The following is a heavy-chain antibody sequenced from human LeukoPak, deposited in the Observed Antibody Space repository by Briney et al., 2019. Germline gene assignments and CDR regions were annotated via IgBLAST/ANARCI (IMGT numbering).Heavy chain of an antibody. D-gene: IGHD2-2*01. CDR2: INNDGSSA. CDR1: GFTFSTYW. Sequence: GGSLRLSCAASGFTFSTYWMHWVRQAPGKGLVWLSCINNDGSSATYADSVKGRFTISRYNAKNTLYLQMNSLRAEDTAVYYCARAPDKIGYCSGTTCPSWGQGTLVTVSS. J-gene: IGHJ4*02. CDR3: ARAPDKIGYCSGTTCPS. V-gene: IGHV3-74*01.